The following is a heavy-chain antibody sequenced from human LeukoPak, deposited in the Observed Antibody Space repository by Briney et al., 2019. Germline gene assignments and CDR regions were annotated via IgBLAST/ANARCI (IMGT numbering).Heavy chain of an antibody. Sequence: SETLSLTCTVSGGSISSGGYYWSWIRQPPGKGLEWIGEIYHSGSTDYNPSLKSRVTISVDTSKNQFSLKLSSVTAADTAVYYCARGAEFWSGYYYFDYWGQGTLVTVSS. CDR2: IYHSGST. D-gene: IGHD3-3*01. CDR3: ARGAEFWSGYYYFDY. J-gene: IGHJ4*02. CDR1: GGSISSGGYY. V-gene: IGHV4-39*07.